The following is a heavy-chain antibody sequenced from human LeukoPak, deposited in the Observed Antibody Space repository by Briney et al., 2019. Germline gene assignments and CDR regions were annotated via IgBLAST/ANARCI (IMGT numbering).Heavy chain of an antibody. D-gene: IGHD2-15*01. V-gene: IGHV3-23*01. CDR1: GFTFSSYS. J-gene: IGHJ4*02. Sequence: SGESLRLSCAASGFTFSSYSMSWVRQAPGKGLEWVSAISGSGGSTYYADSVKGRFTISGDNSKNTLNLQMDSLRAEDTAVYYCAKFSRAADSYWGQGTLVTVSS. CDR2: ISGSGGST. CDR3: AKFSRAADSY.